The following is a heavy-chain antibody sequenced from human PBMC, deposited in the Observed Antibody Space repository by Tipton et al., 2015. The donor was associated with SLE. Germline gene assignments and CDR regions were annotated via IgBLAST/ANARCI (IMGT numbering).Heavy chain of an antibody. CDR1: GGSFSGYY. Sequence: TLSLTCAVYGGSFSGYYWSWIRQPPGKGLEWIGEINHSGSTNYSPSLKSRVTISVDTSKNQFSLKLSSVTAADTAVYFCARGVRYSSGQSAFDIWGQGTMVSVSS. D-gene: IGHD6-25*01. CDR2: INHSGST. J-gene: IGHJ3*02. CDR3: ARGVRYSSGQSAFDI. V-gene: IGHV4-34*01.